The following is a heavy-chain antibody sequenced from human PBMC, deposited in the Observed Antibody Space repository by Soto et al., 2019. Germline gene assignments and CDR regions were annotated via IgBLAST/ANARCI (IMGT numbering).Heavy chain of an antibody. J-gene: IGHJ4*02. Sequence: PSETLSLTCTLSGASITSTTYFWAWIRQPPGRGLEWVGSICYSGKTHYNPTLKSRVTISVARYKNQFSLQMTSVTAADKAVYYCAKNLPRTGRFDYWGQGTLVTVSS. V-gene: IGHV4-39*01. CDR3: AKNLPRTGRFDY. CDR2: ICYSGKT. CDR1: GASITSTTYF.